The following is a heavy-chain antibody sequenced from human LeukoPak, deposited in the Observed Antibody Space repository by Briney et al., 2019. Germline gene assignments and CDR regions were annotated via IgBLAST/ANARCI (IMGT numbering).Heavy chain of an antibody. D-gene: IGHD6-13*01. CDR3: ARDAGKAYYYYYYMDV. V-gene: IGHV1-69*05. CDR2: IIPIFGTA. J-gene: IGHJ6*03. Sequence: SVKVSCKASGGTFSSYAISWVRQAPGQGLEWMGRIIPIFGTADYAQKFQGRVTITTDESTSTAYMELSSLRSEDTAVYYCARDAGKAYYYYYYMDVWGKGTTVTVSS. CDR1: GGTFSSYA.